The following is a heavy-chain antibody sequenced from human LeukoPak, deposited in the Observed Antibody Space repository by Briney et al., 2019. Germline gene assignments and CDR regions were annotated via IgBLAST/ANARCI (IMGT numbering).Heavy chain of an antibody. J-gene: IGHJ5*01. CDR1: GFSFSIYV. CDR2: ISGVGGST. CDR3: AKGGYCSSTSCYVGWFDS. D-gene: IGHD2-2*01. V-gene: IGHV3-23*01. Sequence: GRSVSLSCASSGFSFSIYVMNGVRQAPGKGLEWGSVISGVGGSTYYAGSVKGRFTFSRDNSKNTLFRQMDSRIAEDTAVYYCAKGGYCSSTSCYVGWFDSWGQGALVSLCS.